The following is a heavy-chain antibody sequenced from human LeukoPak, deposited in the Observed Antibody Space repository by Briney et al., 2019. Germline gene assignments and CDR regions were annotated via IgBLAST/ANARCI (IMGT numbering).Heavy chain of an antibody. CDR1: GGSISSYY. J-gene: IGHJ4*02. Sequence: PSETLSLTCAVSGGSISSYYWSWIRQPAGKGLEWIGRIYASGSTNYNPSLKSRVTMSVDTSKNQFSLKLSSVTAADTAVYYCARDRYYYGSSGYYTFDYWGQGTLVTVSS. V-gene: IGHV4-4*07. CDR2: IYASGST. CDR3: ARDRYYYGSSGYYTFDY. D-gene: IGHD3-22*01.